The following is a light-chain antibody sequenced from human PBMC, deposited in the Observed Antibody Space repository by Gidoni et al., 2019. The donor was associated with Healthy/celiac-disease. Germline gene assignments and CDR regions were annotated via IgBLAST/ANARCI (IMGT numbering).Light chain of an antibody. J-gene: IGKJ2*01. CDR1: QSVLYSSNNKNY. CDR2: WAS. Sequence: DIVMTQSSDSLAVSLGERATTNCKSSQSVLYSSNNKNYLAWYQQKPGQPPKLLIYWASTREAGVPDRFSGSGSGTDFTLTISSLQAEDVAVYYCQQYYSTPPYTFGQGTKLEIK. CDR3: QQYYSTPPYT. V-gene: IGKV4-1*01.